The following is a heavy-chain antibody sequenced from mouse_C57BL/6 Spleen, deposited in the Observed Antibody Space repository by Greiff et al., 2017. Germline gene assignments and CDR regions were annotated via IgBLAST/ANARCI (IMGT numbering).Heavy chain of an antibody. CDR2: ISYDGSN. V-gene: IGHV3-6*01. CDR1: GYSITSGYY. J-gene: IGHJ2*01. CDR3: ARGGILYYFDY. Sequence: EVQLVESGPGLVKPSQSLSLTCSVTGYSITSGYYWNWIRQFPGNKLEWMGYISYDGSNNYNPSLKNRISITRDTSKNQFFLKLNSVTTEDTATYYCARGGILYYFDYWGQGTTLTVSS.